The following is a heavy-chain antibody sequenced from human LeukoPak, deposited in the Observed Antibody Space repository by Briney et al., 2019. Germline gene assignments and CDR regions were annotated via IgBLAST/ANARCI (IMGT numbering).Heavy chain of an antibody. V-gene: IGHV3-23*03. Sequence: GGSLRLSCAASGFTFSSYAMSWVRQAPGKGLEWVSVIYSGGPTFYADSVKGRFTISRDNSKNTLYIQMNSLRAEDTAVYYCAREGTGTIDYWGQGSLVTVSS. CDR3: AREGTGTIDY. D-gene: IGHD1-14*01. J-gene: IGHJ4*02. CDR1: GFTFSSYA. CDR2: IYSGGPT.